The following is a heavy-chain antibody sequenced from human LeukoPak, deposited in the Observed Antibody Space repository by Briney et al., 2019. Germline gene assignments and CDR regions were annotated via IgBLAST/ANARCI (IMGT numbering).Heavy chain of an antibody. D-gene: IGHD6-6*01. Sequence: QTARSLSLSCAASGFTFDDYAMDWDRQAPGKGREWVSGTSWNSATIAYTDSVKGRFTISTDNGKNSLYLQMNSVLATATSFYDCAKGDSSSSAYYYYYYMDVGGKGTTVTVSS. CDR2: TSWNSATI. J-gene: IGHJ6*03. CDR3: AKGDSSSSAYYYYYYMDV. V-gene: IGHV3-9*01. CDR1: GFTFDDYA.